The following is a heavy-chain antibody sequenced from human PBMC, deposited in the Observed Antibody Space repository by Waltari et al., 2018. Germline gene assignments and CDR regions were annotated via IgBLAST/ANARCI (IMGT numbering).Heavy chain of an antibody. CDR1: GFNLSSYA. CDR3: ATYGGGAEYFQH. Sequence: QVQLVESGGGVVQPGRSLRLSCAASGFNLSSYALHWVRQAPGKGLEWVAVISYDGSKTYYEDSVKGRFTISRDNSKNTLYLHMNSLRAEDTAVYYCATYGGGAEYFQHWGQGTLVTVSS. D-gene: IGHD4-17*01. J-gene: IGHJ1*01. V-gene: IGHV3-30*01. CDR2: ISYDGSKT.